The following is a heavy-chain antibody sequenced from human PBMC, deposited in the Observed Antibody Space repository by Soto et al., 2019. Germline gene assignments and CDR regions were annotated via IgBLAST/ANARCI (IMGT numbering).Heavy chain of an antibody. CDR1: GFKFSDYW. Sequence: GGSLRLSCAASGFKFSDYWMSWVRQAPGKGLEWVGNIKHDTSEAHYADSVKGRFTITRDNIKNFLFLQMNGLRSDDTASYYCARDGLLFSGPYRPSRFDYWGLGTLVTSPQ. V-gene: IGHV3-7*03. D-gene: IGHD3-16*02. CDR2: IKHDTSEA. CDR3: ARDGLLFSGPYRPSRFDY. J-gene: IGHJ4*02.